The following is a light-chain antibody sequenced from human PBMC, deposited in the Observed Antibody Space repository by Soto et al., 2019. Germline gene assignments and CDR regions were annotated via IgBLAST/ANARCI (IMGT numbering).Light chain of an antibody. J-gene: IGKJ4*01. CDR2: AAS. V-gene: IGKV1-27*01. Sequence: DIQMTQSPSSLSASVGDRVTVTCRASQGISSFLAWYHQKPGKVPKLLIYAASTFQPEALSRFSGSGYGTDFTLTISSLQPEDVATYYCQKYDSAPSLTFGGGTKVEIK. CDR3: QKYDSAPSLT. CDR1: QGISSF.